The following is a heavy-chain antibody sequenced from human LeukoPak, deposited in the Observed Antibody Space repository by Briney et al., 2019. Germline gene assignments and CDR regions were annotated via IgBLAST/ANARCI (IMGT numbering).Heavy chain of an antibody. CDR3: ARLGLFDY. Sequence: PGGSLRLSCAASGFIFSAYSLSWVRQAPGKGLEWVSSISSSSSYIYYADSVKGRFTISRDNAKNSLYLQMNSLRAEDTAVYYCARLGLFDYWGQGTLVTVSS. CDR1: GFIFSAYS. V-gene: IGHV3-21*01. CDR2: ISSSSSYI. J-gene: IGHJ4*02. D-gene: IGHD7-27*01.